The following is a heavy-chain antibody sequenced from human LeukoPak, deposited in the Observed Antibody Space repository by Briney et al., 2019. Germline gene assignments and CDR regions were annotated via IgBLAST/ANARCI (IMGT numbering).Heavy chain of an antibody. CDR3: ARHRYCSGGSCYLGGKRWFDP. J-gene: IGHJ5*02. CDR1: GYTFTSYD. D-gene: IGHD2-15*01. CDR2: MNPNSGNT. Sequence: ASVKVSCKASGYTFTSYDINWVRQATGQGLEWMGWMNPNSGNTGYAQKFQGRVTMTRNTSISTAYMGLSSLRSEDTAVYYCARHRYCSGGSCYLGGKRWFDPWGQGTLVTVSS. V-gene: IGHV1-8*01.